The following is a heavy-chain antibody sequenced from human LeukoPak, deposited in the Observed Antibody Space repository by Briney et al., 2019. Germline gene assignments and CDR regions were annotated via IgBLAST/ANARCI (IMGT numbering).Heavy chain of an antibody. CDR2: ISHDGSTK. CDR1: RFTFSGFA. V-gene: IGHV3-30-3*01. Sequence: PGGSLRLSCAASRFTFSGFALHWVRQAPGKGLEWVAIISHDGSTKYHADSVKGRSTISRDNSKNTLYLQLTSLRPEDTAVYYCARDGIDGNGWDLDYWGQGTLVIVSS. J-gene: IGHJ4*02. D-gene: IGHD6-19*01. CDR3: ARDGIDGNGWDLDY.